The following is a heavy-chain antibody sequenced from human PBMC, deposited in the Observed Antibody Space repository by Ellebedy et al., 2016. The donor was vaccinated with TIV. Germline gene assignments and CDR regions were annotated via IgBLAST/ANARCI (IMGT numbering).Heavy chain of an antibody. J-gene: IGHJ4*02. CDR1: GYTFTNHW. CDR2: VYPGDSDT. D-gene: IGHD6-19*01. Sequence: GESLKISXKASGYTFTNHWIAWVRQKPGKGLEWMGFVYPGDSDTRYRTSFQGQVTISSDKSTNTAYLQWSSLKASDTAIYFCARLRDALADELDYWGQGTLVTVSS. V-gene: IGHV5-51*01. CDR3: ARLRDALADELDY.